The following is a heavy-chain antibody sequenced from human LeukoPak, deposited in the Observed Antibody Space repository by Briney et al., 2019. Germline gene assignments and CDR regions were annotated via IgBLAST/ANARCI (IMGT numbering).Heavy chain of an antibody. CDR2: IIPIFGTA. D-gene: IGHD2-15*01. J-gene: IGHJ4*02. V-gene: IGHV1-69*06. Sequence: SVKVSCKASGGTFSSYAISWVRQAPGQGLEWMGGIIPIFGTANYAQKFQGSVTITADKSTSTAYMELSSLRSEDTAVYYCAGVRRYCSGGSCYSEFVYWGQGTLVTVSS. CDR1: GGTFSSYA. CDR3: AGVRRYCSGGSCYSEFVY.